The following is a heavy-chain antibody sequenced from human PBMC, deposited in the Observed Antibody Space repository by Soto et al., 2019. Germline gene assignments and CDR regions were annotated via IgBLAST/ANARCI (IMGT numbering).Heavy chain of an antibody. J-gene: IGHJ2*01. Sequence: EVQLVESGGGLVQPGGSLRLSCAASGFTFSNYWMSWVRQAPGKGLEWVANIKLDGSEKYYVDSVKGRFTISRDNAKTSLFLQMNSLRAEDWAVYYCARTCLCESSGYRHFDLWGRGTLVTVSS. D-gene: IGHD3-22*01. CDR3: ARTCLCESSGYRHFDL. V-gene: IGHV3-7*01. CDR2: IKLDGSEK. CDR1: GFTFSNYW.